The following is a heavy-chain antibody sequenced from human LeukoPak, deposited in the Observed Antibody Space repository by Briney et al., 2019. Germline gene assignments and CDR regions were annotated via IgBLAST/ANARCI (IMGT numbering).Heavy chain of an antibody. J-gene: IGHJ4*02. CDR1: GFTFSRYW. CDR3: ARELPFDY. CDR2: HSGDGSTT. Sequence: GGSLRLSCTASGFTFSRYWMHWVRQAPGKGLVCVSRHSGDGSTTNYAESVKGRFTISRDNAKNTLYLQMNSLRAEDTAVYYCARELPFDYWGQGTLVTVSS. V-gene: IGHV3-74*01.